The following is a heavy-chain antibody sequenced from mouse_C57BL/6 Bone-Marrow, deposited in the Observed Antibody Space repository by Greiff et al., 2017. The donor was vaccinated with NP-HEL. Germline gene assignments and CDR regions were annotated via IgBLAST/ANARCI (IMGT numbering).Heavy chain of an antibody. CDR3: ARRDTIVTSYAMDY. CDR1: GFTFSSYG. CDR2: ISSGGSYT. V-gene: IGHV5-6*02. D-gene: IGHD2-5*01. Sequence: VKLMESGGDLVKPGGSLKLSCAASGFTFSSYGMSWVRQTPDKRLEWVATISSGGSYTYYPDSVKGRFTISRDNAKNTLYLQMSSLKSEDTAMYYCARRDTIVTSYAMDYWGQGTSVTVSS. J-gene: IGHJ4*01.